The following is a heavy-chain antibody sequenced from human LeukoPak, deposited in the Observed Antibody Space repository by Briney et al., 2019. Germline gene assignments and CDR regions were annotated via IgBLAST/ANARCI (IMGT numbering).Heavy chain of an antibody. V-gene: IGHV4-59*08. Sequence: PSETLSLTCTVSGGSISSYFWGWIRQPPGKGLEWIGIIHSGESPYYSPSLESRITISIDTSMNQFSLKLNSVTAADTAVYYCARGGGVRFGSGWRPGAWFDPWGPGTLVIVSS. CDR1: GGSISSYF. J-gene: IGHJ5*02. D-gene: IGHD6-19*01. CDR3: ARGGGVRFGSGWRPGAWFDP. CDR2: IHSGESP.